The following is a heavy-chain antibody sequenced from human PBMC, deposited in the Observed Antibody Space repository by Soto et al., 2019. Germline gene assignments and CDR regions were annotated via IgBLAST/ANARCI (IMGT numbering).Heavy chain of an antibody. J-gene: IGHJ5*02. CDR2: IYYSGST. D-gene: IGHD2-15*01. CDR3: ARLGYCSGGSCYWFDP. Sequence: SETLSLTCTVSGGSISSYYWSWIRQSPGKGLEWIGYIYYSGSTNYNPSLKSRVTISVDTSKNQFSLKLSSVTAADTAVYYCARLGYCSGGSCYWFDPWGQGTLVTVSS. V-gene: IGHV4-59*08. CDR1: GGSISSYY.